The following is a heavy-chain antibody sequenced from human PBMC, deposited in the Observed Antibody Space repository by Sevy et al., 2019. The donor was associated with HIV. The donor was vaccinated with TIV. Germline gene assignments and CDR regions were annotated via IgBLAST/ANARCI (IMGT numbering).Heavy chain of an antibody. CDR3: AREIVVVTAISKYYYYYGMDV. Sequence: GVSLRLSCAASGFTFSSYSMNWVRQAPGKGLEWVSSISSSSSYIYYADSVKGRFTISRDNAKNSLYLQMNSLRAEDTAVYYCAREIVVVTAISKYYYYYGMDVWGQGTTVTVSS. CDR2: ISSSSSYI. CDR1: GFTFSSYS. V-gene: IGHV3-21*01. J-gene: IGHJ6*02. D-gene: IGHD2-21*02.